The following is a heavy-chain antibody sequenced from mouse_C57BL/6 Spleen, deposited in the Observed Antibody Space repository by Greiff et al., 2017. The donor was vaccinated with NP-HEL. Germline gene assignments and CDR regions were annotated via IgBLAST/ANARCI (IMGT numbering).Heavy chain of an antibody. CDR2: IHPSDSDT. V-gene: IGHV1-74*01. D-gene: IGHD1-3*01. J-gene: IGHJ3*01. CDR1: GYTFTSYW. Sequence: QVQLQQPGAELVKPGASVKVSCKASGYTFTSYWMHWVKQRPGQGLEWIGRIHPSDSDTNYNQKFKGKATLTVDKSSSTAYMQLSSLTSEDSAVYYCAREYKWTHCAYWGQGTLVTVSA. CDR3: AREYKWTHCAY.